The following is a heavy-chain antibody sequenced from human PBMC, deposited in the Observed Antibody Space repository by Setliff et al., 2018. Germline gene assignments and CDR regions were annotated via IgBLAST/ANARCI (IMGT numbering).Heavy chain of an antibody. J-gene: IGHJ4*02. CDR2: IYTSGST. D-gene: IGHD6-19*01. CDR1: GGSISSYY. Sequence: SETLSLTCTVSGGSISSYYWSWIRQPPWKGLEWIGYIYTSGSTYYADSVKGRFTISRDNSKNTLYLQMNSLRAEDTAVYYCAKDPGDSSGSFEYWGQGTPVTVSS. CDR3: AKDPGDSSGSFEY. V-gene: IGHV4-4*08.